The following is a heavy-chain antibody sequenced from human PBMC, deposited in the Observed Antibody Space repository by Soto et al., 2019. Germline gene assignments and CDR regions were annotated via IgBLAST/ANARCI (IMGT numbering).Heavy chain of an antibody. CDR3: ARVVWGYSGYDYYFDY. CDR1: GFTFSTYD. Sequence: PGGLLRVSCAAFGFTFSTYDVHWVRQATGKGLEWVSAIGSAGDTSYPASVKGRFTISRENAKNSLYLQMNSLRAGDTAVYYCARVVWGYSGYDYYFDYWGQGTLVTVSS. J-gene: IGHJ4*02. D-gene: IGHD5-12*01. CDR2: IGSAGDT. V-gene: IGHV3-13*01.